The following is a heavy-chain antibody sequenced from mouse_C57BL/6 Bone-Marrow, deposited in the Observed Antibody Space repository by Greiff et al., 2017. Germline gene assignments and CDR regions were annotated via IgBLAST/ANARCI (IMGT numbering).Heavy chain of an antibody. V-gene: IGHV2-9-1*01. CDR1: GFSLTSYA. Sequence: QVQLKQSGPGLVAPSQSLSITCTVSGFSLTSYAISWVRQPPGKGLEWLGVIWTGGGTNYNSALKSRLSISKDNSKSQVFLKMNSLQTDDPARYYFARSQARNLYAMDYWGQGTSVTVSS. CDR3: ARSQARNLYAMDY. D-gene: IGHD2-1*01. CDR2: IWTGGGT. J-gene: IGHJ4*01.